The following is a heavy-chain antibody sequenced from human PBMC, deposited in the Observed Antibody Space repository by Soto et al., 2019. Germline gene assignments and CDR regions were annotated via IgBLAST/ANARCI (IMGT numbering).Heavy chain of an antibody. Sequence: GESLKISCQGSGYSFTSHWIGWVRQMPGKGLEWMGIIYPGDSNTRFNPSFQGQVTISVDKSINTAYLQWSSLKDSDAAVYFCARRWCGGGDCYYFDSWGQGTLVTVSS. CDR2: IYPGDSNT. V-gene: IGHV5-51*01. CDR3: ARRWCGGGDCYYFDS. D-gene: IGHD2-21*02. CDR1: GYSFTSHW. J-gene: IGHJ4*02.